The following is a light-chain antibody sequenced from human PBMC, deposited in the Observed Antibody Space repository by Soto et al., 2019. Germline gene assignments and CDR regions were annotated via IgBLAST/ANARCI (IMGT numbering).Light chain of an antibody. V-gene: IGKV4-1*01. CDR1: QSVLYSSNNKSY. J-gene: IGKJ3*01. CDR3: QQYYDTPFT. Sequence: DIVMTQSPDSLAVSLGERATINCKSSQSVLYSSNNKSYLAWYQQKPGQPPKLLIYWASTRESGVPDRFSGSGSGTDLTLTISSLQAEDVAVYYCQQYYDTPFTFGPGTNVDIK. CDR2: WAS.